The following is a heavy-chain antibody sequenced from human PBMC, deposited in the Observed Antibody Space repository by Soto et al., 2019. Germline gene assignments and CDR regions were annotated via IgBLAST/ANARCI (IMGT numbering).Heavy chain of an antibody. CDR2: INGGNGNT. Sequence: GASVKVSCKASGYTFTSYAMHWVRQAPGQRLEWMGWINGGNGNTKYXXKFQGRVXXTRDTSASTAXMELSXVRSEDTAVYYCARGYGRNFDYWCQGTLVTVSS. V-gene: IGHV1-3*01. CDR3: ARGYGRNFDY. D-gene: IGHD5-18*01. J-gene: IGHJ4*02. CDR1: GYTFTSYA.